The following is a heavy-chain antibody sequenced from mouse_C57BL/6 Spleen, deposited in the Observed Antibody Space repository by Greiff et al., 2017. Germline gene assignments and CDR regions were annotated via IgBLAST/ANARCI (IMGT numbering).Heavy chain of an antibody. Sequence: EVHLVESGGDLVKPGGSLKLSCAASGFTFSSYGMSWVRQTPDKRLEWVATISSGGSYTYYPDSVKGRFTISRDNAKNTLYLQMSSLKSEDTAMYYCARQRDYDVGDYWGQGTTLTVSS. CDR1: GFTFSSYG. D-gene: IGHD2-4*01. J-gene: IGHJ2*01. V-gene: IGHV5-6*01. CDR3: ARQRDYDVGDY. CDR2: ISSGGSYT.